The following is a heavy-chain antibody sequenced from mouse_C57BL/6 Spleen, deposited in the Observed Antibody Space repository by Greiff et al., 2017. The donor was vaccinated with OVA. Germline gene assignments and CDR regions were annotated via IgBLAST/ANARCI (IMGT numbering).Heavy chain of an antibody. CDR1: GISITTGNYR. Sequence: VQLKESGPGLVKPSQTVFLTCTVTGISITTGNYRWSWIRQFPGNKLEWIGYIYYSGTITYNPSLPSRTTITRDTPKNQFFLEMNSLTAEDTATYYCARDGNYGSYRDFDVWGTGTTVTVSA. CDR2: IYYSGTI. J-gene: IGHJ1*03. V-gene: IGHV3-5*01. CDR3: ARDGNYGSYRDFDV. D-gene: IGHD1-1*02.